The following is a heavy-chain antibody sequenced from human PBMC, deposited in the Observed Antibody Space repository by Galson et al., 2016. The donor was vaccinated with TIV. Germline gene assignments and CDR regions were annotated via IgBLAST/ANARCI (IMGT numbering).Heavy chain of an antibody. Sequence: SVKVSCKASGGSFSSYVISWVRQAPGQGLERMGGIIPLFSTANYAQKFQGRVTITADDSTSTAYMELSSLRSEGTAIYYCAKDRNTAMDTYYWYYGMDVWGQGTTVTVSS. J-gene: IGHJ6*02. CDR2: IIPLFSTA. CDR1: GGSFSSYV. CDR3: AKDRNTAMDTYYWYYGMDV. D-gene: IGHD5-18*01. V-gene: IGHV1-69*13.